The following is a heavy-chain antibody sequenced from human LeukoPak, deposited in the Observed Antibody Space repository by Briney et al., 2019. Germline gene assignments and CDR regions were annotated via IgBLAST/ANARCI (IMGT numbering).Heavy chain of an antibody. CDR2: INPNTGKA. CDR3: AKHYETTFDY. CDR1: GYTFTRYD. D-gene: IGHD3-3*01. Sequence: ASVKVSCKASGYTFTRYDINWMRQATGQEPEWMGYINPNTGKAGYAQKFQGGVTITRDTSINTVYMELSSLRSEDTAVYYCAKHYETTFDYWGQGTLLTVSS. J-gene: IGHJ4*02. V-gene: IGHV1-8*03.